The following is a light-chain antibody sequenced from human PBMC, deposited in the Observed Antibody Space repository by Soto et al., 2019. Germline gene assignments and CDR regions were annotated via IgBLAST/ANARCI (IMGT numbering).Light chain of an antibody. CDR3: QQTYSTHSIT. CDR1: QSISSY. J-gene: IGKJ5*01. V-gene: IGKV1-39*01. Sequence: DIHMTQSPSSLSASVGYRVTITCGASQSISSYLNWYQQKPVKAPKLLXYAASTLQSGVPSRFSGSGSGTDFTLTISSLQDEDFANYYCQQTYSTHSITFGQGTRLEIK. CDR2: AAS.